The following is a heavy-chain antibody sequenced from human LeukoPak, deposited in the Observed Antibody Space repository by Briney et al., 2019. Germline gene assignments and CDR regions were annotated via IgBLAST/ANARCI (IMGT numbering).Heavy chain of an antibody. CDR3: ARDDDGDYVPYYYYGMDV. CDR2: INPSGGST. CDR1: GYTFTSYY. J-gene: IGHJ6*02. V-gene: IGHV1-46*01. D-gene: IGHD4-17*01. Sequence: GASVKVSCKASGYTFTSYYMHWVRQAPGQGFEWMGIINPSGGSTSYAQKFQGRVTMTRDTSTSTVYMELSSLRSEDTAVYYCARDDDGDYVPYYYYGMDVWGQGTTVTVSS.